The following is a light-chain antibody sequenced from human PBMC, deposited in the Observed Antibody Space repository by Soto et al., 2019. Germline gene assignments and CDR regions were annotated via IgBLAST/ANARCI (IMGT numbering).Light chain of an antibody. Sequence: EIVLTQSPGTLSLSPGERATLSCRASQSVSSSYLAWYQQKPGQAPRLLIYGASSRATGIPDRCSGSGSGTVFTLTISRLEPEDFAVYYCQQYGSSSFTFGPGTKVDIK. CDR1: QSVSSSY. CDR3: QQYGSSSFT. CDR2: GAS. J-gene: IGKJ3*01. V-gene: IGKV3-20*01.